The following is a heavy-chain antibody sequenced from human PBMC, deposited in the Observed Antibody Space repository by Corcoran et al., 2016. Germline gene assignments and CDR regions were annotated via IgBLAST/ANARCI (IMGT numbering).Heavy chain of an antibody. Sequence: EVQLVESGGGLVKPGGSLRLSCAASGFTFSSYSMNWVRQAPGKGLEWVSSISSSSSYIYYADSVKGRFTISRDNAKNSLYLQRNSLRAEDTAVYYCARDRGPAAPVWGQGTTVTVSS. CDR2: ISSSSSYI. D-gene: IGHD2-2*01. J-gene: IGHJ6*02. CDR3: ARDRGPAAPV. V-gene: IGHV3-21*01. CDR1: GFTFSSYS.